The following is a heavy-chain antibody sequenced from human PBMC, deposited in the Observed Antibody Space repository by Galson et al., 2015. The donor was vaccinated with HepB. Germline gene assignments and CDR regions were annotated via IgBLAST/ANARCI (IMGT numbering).Heavy chain of an antibody. CDR1: GFTFSSYW. Sequence: SLRLSCAASGFTFSSYWMSWVRQAPGKGLEWVANIKEDGSEKYFVDSVKGRFTISRDNAKDSVYLQMNKLRVEDTALYYCARDRPLGSYDFWGRGTLVTVS. J-gene: IGHJ4*02. D-gene: IGHD3-10*01. V-gene: IGHV3-7*03. CDR3: ARDRPLGSYDF. CDR2: IKEDGSEK.